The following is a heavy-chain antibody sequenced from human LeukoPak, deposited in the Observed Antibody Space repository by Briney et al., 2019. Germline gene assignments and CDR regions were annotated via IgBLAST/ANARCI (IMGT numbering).Heavy chain of an antibody. CDR1: GFTFGTSG. J-gene: IGHJ2*01. D-gene: IGHD7-27*01. V-gene: IGHV3-23*01. CDR2: ITGSSTWT. CDR3: ARELVSLGTGYFDL. Sequence: GGSLRLSCEASGFTFGTSGMTWVRQAPGKGLEWVSGITGSSTWTYYADSVRGRFTISRDNSKNTLHLQMNNLTADDTAIYYCARELVSLGTGYFDLWGRGTLVTVSS.